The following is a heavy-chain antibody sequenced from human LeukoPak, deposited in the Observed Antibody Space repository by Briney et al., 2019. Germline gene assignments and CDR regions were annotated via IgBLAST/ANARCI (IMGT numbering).Heavy chain of an antibody. CDR2: IKQDGSEK. V-gene: IGHV3-7*01. CDR1: GFTFSSYW. CDR3: ARRHGSGYYDTSGYPIDL. D-gene: IGHD3-22*01. J-gene: IGHJ5*02. Sequence: GGSLRLSCAASGFTFSSYWMTWVRQAPGKGLEWVAHIKQDGSEKYYVDSVKGRFTISRDNAKNSLYLQMDSLRAEDAAVFYCARRHGSGYYDTSGYPIDLWGQGTLVTVSS.